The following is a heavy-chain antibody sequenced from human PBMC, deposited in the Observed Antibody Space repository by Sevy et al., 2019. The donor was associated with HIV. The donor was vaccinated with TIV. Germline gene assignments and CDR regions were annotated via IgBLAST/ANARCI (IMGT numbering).Heavy chain of an antibody. J-gene: IGHJ3*02. V-gene: IGHV1-18*04. D-gene: IGHD3-10*01. CDR1: GYTFTSYG. Sequence: ASVKVSCKASGYTFTSYGISWVRQAPGQGLEWMGWISAYNGNTNYAQKLQGRVTMTTDTSTSTAYMELRSLRSDDTAVYDWARFGAVGRGVIMSDDAFDIWGQGTMVTVSS. CDR2: ISAYNGNT. CDR3: ARFGAVGRGVIMSDDAFDI.